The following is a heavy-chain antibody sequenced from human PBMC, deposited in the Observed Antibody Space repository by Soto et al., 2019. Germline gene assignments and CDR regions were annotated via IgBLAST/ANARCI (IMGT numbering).Heavy chain of an antibody. D-gene: IGHD3-10*01. CDR1: GGSVSSGSHY. Sequence: QVQLQESGPGLVKPSETLSLTCTVSGGSVSSGSHYWSWIRQPPGKGLEWIGYIYYSGSTNYNPSLKSRVIISVDTSKNQFSLKLSSVTAADTAVYYCARGYYGSGSGGYYFDYWGQGTLGTVSS. V-gene: IGHV4-61*01. CDR2: IYYSGST. J-gene: IGHJ4*02. CDR3: ARGYYGSGSGGYYFDY.